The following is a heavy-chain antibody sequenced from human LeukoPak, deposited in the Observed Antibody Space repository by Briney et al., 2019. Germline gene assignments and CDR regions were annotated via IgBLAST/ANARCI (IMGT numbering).Heavy chain of an antibody. Sequence: GSLRLSCLTSGFTLSTNAMSWVRQAPGKGLEWIGYIYYSGSTNYNPSLKSRVTISVDTSKNQFSLKLSSVTAADTAVYYCARYQTNVLTGYYWFDPWGQGTLVTVSS. CDR1: GFTLSTNA. J-gene: IGHJ5*02. V-gene: IGHV4-59*01. CDR3: ARYQTNVLTGYYWFDP. CDR2: IYYSGST. D-gene: IGHD3-9*01.